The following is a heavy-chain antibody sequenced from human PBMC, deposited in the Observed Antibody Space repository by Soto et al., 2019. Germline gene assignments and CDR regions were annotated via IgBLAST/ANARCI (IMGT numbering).Heavy chain of an antibody. CDR1: GGSFSGYY. Sequence: QVQLQQWGAGLLKPSETLSLTCAVYGGSFSGYYWTWIRQPPGTGLEWIGEINHSGITNYNPSLKSRVTISVDTAKIQFPLKLTSVTAAYTVVYYCARDKITGLFDYWGQGTLVTVSS. CDR2: INHSGIT. V-gene: IGHV4-34*01. J-gene: IGHJ4*02. D-gene: IGHD2-8*02. CDR3: ARDKITGLFDY.